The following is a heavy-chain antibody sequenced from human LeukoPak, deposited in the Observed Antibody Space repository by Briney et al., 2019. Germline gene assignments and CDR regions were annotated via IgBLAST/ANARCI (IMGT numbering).Heavy chain of an antibody. Sequence: GGSLRLSCAASGFSLSSHWMTWVRQVPGRGPEWVANVNRDGSETYYLDSVKGRFTISKDNAKNSLYLQMNSLRAEDTALYHCARNNGMDVWGQGTTVIVSS. CDR3: ARNNGMDV. J-gene: IGHJ6*02. V-gene: IGHV3-7*03. CDR1: GFSLSSHW. CDR2: VNRDGSET.